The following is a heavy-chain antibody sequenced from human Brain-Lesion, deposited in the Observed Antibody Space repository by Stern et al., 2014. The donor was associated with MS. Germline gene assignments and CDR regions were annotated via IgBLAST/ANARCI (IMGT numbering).Heavy chain of an antibody. CDR3: AGEEDIRYCSGGSCTGNWFDP. Sequence: VQLVQSGPGLVKPSETLSLTCTVAGGSVSSTSYAWAWIRQPPGKGLEWIGTIYYSGNTYYSPSLKSRLTISLDTSKNPFSLQLGSGTAADTAVYYCAGEEDIRYCSGGSCTGNWFDPWGQGTLVTVSS. J-gene: IGHJ5*02. V-gene: IGHV4-39*01. CDR2: IYYSGNT. D-gene: IGHD2-15*01. CDR1: GGSVSSTSYA.